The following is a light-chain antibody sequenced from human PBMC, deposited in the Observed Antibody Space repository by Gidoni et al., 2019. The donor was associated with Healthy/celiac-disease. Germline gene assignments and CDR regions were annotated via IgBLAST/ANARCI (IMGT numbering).Light chain of an antibody. CDR1: QSISSY. V-gene: IGKV1-39*01. Sequence: DRVTITCRASQSISSYLNWYQQKPGKAPKLLIYAASSLPSGVPSRFSGSGSGTDFTLTSSSLQPEDFATYYCQQSYSTPPYTFGQGTKLEIK. CDR3: QQSYSTPPYT. CDR2: AAS. J-gene: IGKJ2*01.